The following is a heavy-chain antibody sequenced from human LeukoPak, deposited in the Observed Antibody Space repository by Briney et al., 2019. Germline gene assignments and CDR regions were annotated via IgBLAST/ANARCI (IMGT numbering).Heavy chain of an antibody. CDR1: GFTFSNYW. V-gene: IGHV3-7*01. Sequence: TGGSLRLSCAASGFTFSNYWMSWVRQAPGKGLEWVANIKKDGSEKYYVDSVKGRFTISRDNAKNSLYLQMNSLRAEDTAVYHCARDRDALDHWGQGALVTVSS. J-gene: IGHJ4*02. CDR3: ARDRDALDH. CDR2: IKKDGSEK. D-gene: IGHD2-21*02.